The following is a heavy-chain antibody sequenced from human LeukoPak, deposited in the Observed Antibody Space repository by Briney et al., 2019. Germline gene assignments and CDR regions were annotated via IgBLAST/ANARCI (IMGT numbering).Heavy chain of an antibody. CDR2: INYSGST. CDR3: AGMVRESAYYYYMDV. D-gene: IGHD3-10*01. Sequence: ASETLSLTCTVSGVSISSYYWSWIRQPPGKGLEWIGYINYSGSTNYNPSLKSRVTISVDTSTTRFSLKLSSVTAADTAVYYCAGMVRESAYYYYMDVGGKGTTVTVSS. V-gene: IGHV4-59*01. J-gene: IGHJ6*03. CDR1: GVSISSYY.